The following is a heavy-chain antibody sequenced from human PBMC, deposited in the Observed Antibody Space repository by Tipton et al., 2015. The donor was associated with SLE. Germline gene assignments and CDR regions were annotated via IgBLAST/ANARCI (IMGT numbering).Heavy chain of an antibody. J-gene: IGHJ4*02. V-gene: IGHV3-74*01. CDR3: ASLSAPSDY. CDR2: IDAIGSST. CDR1: GFTFSTYW. Sequence: SLRLSCTASGFTFSTYWMHWVRHVPGKGLMWVAEIDAIGSSTSYADYVRDRFTTSRDNAKNTLFLQMDALRVDDTAVYYCASLSAPSDYWGQGTLVTVSS.